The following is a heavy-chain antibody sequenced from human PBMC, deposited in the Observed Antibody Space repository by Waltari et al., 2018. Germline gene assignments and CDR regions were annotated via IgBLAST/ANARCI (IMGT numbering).Heavy chain of an antibody. J-gene: IGHJ4*02. V-gene: IGHV1-8*03. CDR1: GYTFTSYD. Sequence: QVQLVQSGAEVKKPGASVKVSCKASGYTFTSYDINWVRQATGQGLEWMGWMKPNSGNTGYAKKFQGRVTITRNTSISTAYMELSSLRSEDTAVYYCARGYCSGGSCYLDYWGQGTLVTVSS. D-gene: IGHD2-15*01. CDR3: ARGYCSGGSCYLDY. CDR2: MKPNSGNT.